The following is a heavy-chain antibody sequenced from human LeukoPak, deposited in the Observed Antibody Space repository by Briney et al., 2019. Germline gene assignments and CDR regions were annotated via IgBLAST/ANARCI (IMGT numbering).Heavy chain of an antibody. J-gene: IGHJ4*02. V-gene: IGHV3-73*01. CDR2: IRSTANGYAT. D-gene: IGHD3-10*01. CDR1: GFTFSGSA. Sequence: GGSLRPSCAASGFTFSGSALHWVRQASGKGLEWVGRIRSTANGYATAYAASVKGRFTIARDDSKHTAYLQMDSLKAKDTAVYYSTGNYYGSGSYADFDYWGQRTLVTVSS. CDR3: TGNYYGSGSYADFDY.